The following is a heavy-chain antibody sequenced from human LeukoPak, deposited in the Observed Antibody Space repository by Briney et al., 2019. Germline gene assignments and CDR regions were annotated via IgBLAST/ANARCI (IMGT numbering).Heavy chain of an antibody. CDR2: ISGSGGST. J-gene: IGHJ4*02. D-gene: IGHD1-26*01. CDR3: AKDSDGSYE. V-gene: IGHV3-23*01. Sequence: ETLSLTCTVSGGSIYTSSYFWGWIRQPPGKGLEWVSAISGSGGSTYYADSVKGRFTISRDNSKNTLYLQMNSLRAEDTAVYYCAKDSDGSYEWGQGTLVTVSS. CDR1: GGSIYTSSYF.